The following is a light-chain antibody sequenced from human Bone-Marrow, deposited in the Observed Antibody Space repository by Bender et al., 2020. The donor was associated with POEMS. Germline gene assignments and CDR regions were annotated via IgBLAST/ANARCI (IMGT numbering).Light chain of an antibody. CDR1: SSDVGGYNY. CDR2: EVS. J-gene: IGLJ3*02. Sequence: QSALTQPASVSGSPGQSITISCTGTSSDVGGYNYVSWYQHHPGKAPKLIIYEVSERPSGVSHRFSGSKSGNTASLTISGLQAEDEADYYCCSWAGAVTWVFGGGTKLTVL. CDR3: CSWAGAVTWV. V-gene: IGLV2-23*02.